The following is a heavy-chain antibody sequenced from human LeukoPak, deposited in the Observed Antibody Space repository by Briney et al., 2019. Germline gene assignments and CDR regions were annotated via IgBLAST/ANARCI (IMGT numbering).Heavy chain of an antibody. CDR2: ISYDGSNK. Sequence: GGSLRLSCAASGFTFSSYGMHWVRQAPGKGLEWVAVISYDGSNKYYADSVKGRFTISRDNSKNTLYLQMNSLRAEDTAVYYCAKDFLGTYYDYVRGSYRYTGFDYWGQGTLVTVSS. CDR1: GFTFSSYG. CDR3: AKDFLGTYYDYVRGSYRYTGFDY. D-gene: IGHD3-16*02. V-gene: IGHV3-30*18. J-gene: IGHJ4*02.